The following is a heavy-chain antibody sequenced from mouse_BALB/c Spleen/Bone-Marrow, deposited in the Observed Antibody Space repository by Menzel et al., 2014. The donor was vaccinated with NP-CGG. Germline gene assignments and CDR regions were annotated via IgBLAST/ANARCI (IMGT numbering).Heavy chain of an antibody. CDR1: GFDFSRYW. CDR2: INPDSSTI. V-gene: IGHV4-1*02. CDR3: ARLNYYGNLFV. D-gene: IGHD1-1*01. J-gene: IGHJ1*01. Sequence: EVQLVESGGGLAQPGGSLKLSCAASGFDFSRYWMSWVRQVPGKGLEWIGEINPDSSTINYTPSLKDKFIISRDNAKNTPYLQMSKVRSEDTALYYCARLNYYGNLFVWGAGTPVTVSS.